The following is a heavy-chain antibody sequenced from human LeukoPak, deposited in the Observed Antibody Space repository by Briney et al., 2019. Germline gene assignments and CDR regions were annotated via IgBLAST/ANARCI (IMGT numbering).Heavy chain of an antibody. CDR2: IYYSGST. CDR3: ARSSCGRYCFVDY. Sequence: PSETLSLTCTVSGGSISSYYWSWIRQPPGKGLEWIGYIYYSGSTNYNPSLKSRVTISVDTSKNQFSLKLSSVTAADTAVYYCARSSCGRYCFVDYWGQGTLVTVSS. V-gene: IGHV4-59*01. D-gene: IGHD1-26*01. CDR1: GGSISSYY. J-gene: IGHJ4*02.